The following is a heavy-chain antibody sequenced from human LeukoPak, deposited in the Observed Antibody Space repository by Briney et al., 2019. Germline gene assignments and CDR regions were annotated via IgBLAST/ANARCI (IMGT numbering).Heavy chain of an antibody. CDR1: GFTFSSYS. Sequence: GGSLRLSCAASGFTFSSYSMNWVRQAPGKGLEWVSYISGSGRTTYYADSVKGRFTISRDNAKNSVYLQMNSLRAEDTALYYCATYIVGPTIDYWGQGTLVTVSS. CDR3: ATYIVGPTIDY. D-gene: IGHD1-26*01. J-gene: IGHJ4*02. CDR2: ISGSGRTT. V-gene: IGHV3-48*04.